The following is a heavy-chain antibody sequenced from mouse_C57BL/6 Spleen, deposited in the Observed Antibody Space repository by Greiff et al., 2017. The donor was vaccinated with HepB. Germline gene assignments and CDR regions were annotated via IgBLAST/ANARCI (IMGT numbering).Heavy chain of an antibody. CDR2: IYPGDGDT. J-gene: IGHJ2*01. D-gene: IGHD1-1*01. Sequence: QVQLQQSGPELVKPGASVKISCKASGYAFSSSWMNWVKQRPGKGLEWIGRIYPGDGDTNYNGKFKGKATLTADKSSSTAYMQLSSLTSEDSAVYFCLSTVGARGYWGQGTTLTVSS. CDR3: LSTVGARGY. CDR1: GYAFSSSW. V-gene: IGHV1-82*01.